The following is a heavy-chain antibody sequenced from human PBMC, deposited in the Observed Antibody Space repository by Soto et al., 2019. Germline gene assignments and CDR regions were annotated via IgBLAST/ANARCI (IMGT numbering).Heavy chain of an antibody. Sequence: ASVKVSCKTSGYIFTSYYIHWVRQAPGQGLEWMGIINPSGGTTTYAQKFQGRVTMTRDTSTSTVYMELSSLRSEDTAGYYCARAYYYDSSGPADYWGQGTLVTVSS. D-gene: IGHD3-22*01. CDR3: ARAYYYDSSGPADY. J-gene: IGHJ4*02. CDR2: INPSGGTT. V-gene: IGHV1-46*01. CDR1: GYIFTSYY.